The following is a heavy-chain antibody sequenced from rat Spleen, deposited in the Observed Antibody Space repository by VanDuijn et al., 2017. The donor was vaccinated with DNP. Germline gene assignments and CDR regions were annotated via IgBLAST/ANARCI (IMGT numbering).Heavy chain of an antibody. CDR1: GFIFSDYY. D-gene: IGHD1-11*01. Sequence: EVQLVESGGGLVQPGRSLKLSCAASGFIFSDYYMAWVRQAPGKGLEWIGEINKDSSTMNYTPSLKYKFTISRDNAQNTLYLQMSKLGSEDTAIYYCARLGWHGWFAYWGQGTLVTVSS. CDR2: INKDSSTM. J-gene: IGHJ3*01. CDR3: ARLGWHGWFAY. V-gene: IGHV4-2*01.